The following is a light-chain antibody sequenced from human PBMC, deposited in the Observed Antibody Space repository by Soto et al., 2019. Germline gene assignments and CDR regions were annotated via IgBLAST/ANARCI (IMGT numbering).Light chain of an antibody. CDR2: DVG. CDR1: SSDVGGYTY. Sequence: QSVLTQPRSVSGSPGQSVAISCTGTSSDVGGYTYVSWYQKHPGTAPKLMIYDVGKRPSGVPDRFYGSKSGNTASLIICGLQPEDEADYYCCSYAGSYSVVFGGGTKLTVL. CDR3: CSYAGSYSVV. J-gene: IGLJ2*01. V-gene: IGLV2-11*01.